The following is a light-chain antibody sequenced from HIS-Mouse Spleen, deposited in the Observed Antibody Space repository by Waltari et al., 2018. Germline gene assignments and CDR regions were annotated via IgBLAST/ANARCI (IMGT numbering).Light chain of an antibody. V-gene: IGLV1-51*01. Sequence: QSVLTQPPSVSAAPGQTVTLSCSGSSPNIGTNYVPWYQQLPGTAPKLLIYDNNKRPSGIPDRFSGSKSGTSATLGITGLQTGDEADYYCGTWDSSLSAWVFGGGTKLTVL. J-gene: IGLJ3*02. CDR2: DNN. CDR1: SPNIGTNY. CDR3: GTWDSSLSAWV.